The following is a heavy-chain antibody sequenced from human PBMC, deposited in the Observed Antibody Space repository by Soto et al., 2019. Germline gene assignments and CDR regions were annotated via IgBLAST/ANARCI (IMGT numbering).Heavy chain of an antibody. CDR1: GGSISSYY. Sequence: PSETLSLTCTVSGGSISSYYWSWILQPPGKGLEWIGYIYYSGSTNYNPSLKSRVTISVDTSKNQFSLKLSSVTAADTAVYYCARDRGKDTAMLNGMDVWGQGTTVTVSS. J-gene: IGHJ6*02. CDR3: ARDRGKDTAMLNGMDV. D-gene: IGHD5-18*01. CDR2: IYYSGST. V-gene: IGHV4-59*01.